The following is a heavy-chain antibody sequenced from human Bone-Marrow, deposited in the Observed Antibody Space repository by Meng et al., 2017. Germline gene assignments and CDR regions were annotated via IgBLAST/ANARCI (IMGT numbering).Heavy chain of an antibody. D-gene: IGHD3-3*01. V-gene: IGHV3-30*03. CDR2: ISYDGSNK. Sequence: GESLKISCAASGFTFSNYAMSWVRQAPGKGLEWVAVISYDGSNKDYGDSVQGRFTISRDDSKNTLYLQMNSLRAEDTAVYYCARVQTYYDLLSGYYIDFWGQGTLVTVSS. CDR1: GFTFSNYA. J-gene: IGHJ4*02. CDR3: ARVQTYYDLLSGYYIDF.